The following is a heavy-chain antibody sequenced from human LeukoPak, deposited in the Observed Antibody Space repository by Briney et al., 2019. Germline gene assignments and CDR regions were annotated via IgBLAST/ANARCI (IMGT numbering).Heavy chain of an antibody. CDR2: INHSGST. D-gene: IGHD1-26*01. CDR1: GGSFSGYY. J-gene: IGHJ6*02. V-gene: IGHV4-34*01. Sequence: SETLSFTCAVYGGSFSGYYWSWIRQPPGKGWEWIGEINHSGSTNYNPSLKSRVTISVDTSKNQFSLKLSSVTAADTAVYYCARVGATSLFSRYYYYGMDVWGQGTTVTVSS. CDR3: ARVGATSLFSRYYYYGMDV.